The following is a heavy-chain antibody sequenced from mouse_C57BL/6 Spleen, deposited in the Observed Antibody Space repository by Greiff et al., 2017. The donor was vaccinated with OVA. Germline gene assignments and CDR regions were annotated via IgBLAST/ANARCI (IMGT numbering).Heavy chain of an antibody. CDR1: GYTFTDYY. D-gene: IGHD2-2*01. V-gene: IGHV1-26*01. CDR3: ARSIYYGYEGFAY. J-gene: IGHJ3*01. CDR2: INPNNGGT. Sequence: EVKVQQSGPELVKPGASVKISCKASGYTFTDYYMNWVKQSHGKSLEWIGDINPNNGGTSYNQKFKGKATLTVDKSSSTAYMELRSLTSEDSAVYYCARSIYYGYEGFAYWGQGTLVTVSA.